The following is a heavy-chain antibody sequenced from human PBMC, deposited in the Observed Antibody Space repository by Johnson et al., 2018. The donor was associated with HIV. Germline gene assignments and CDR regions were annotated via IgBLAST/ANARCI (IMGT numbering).Heavy chain of an antibody. CDR2: ISDDVSST. CDR3: AKDSTYYDSGGAFDI. D-gene: IGHD3-3*01. CDR1: GFTFSSFT. J-gene: IGHJ3*02. Sequence: VQLVESGGGVVRPGRSLRLSCAASGFTFSSFTMHWVRQAPGKGLEWVAVISDDVSSTFYVDSVKGRFTISRDNSNNTLYLQMNSLRAEDTAVYYCAKDSTYYDSGGAFDIWGQGTMVTVSS. V-gene: IGHV3-30*04.